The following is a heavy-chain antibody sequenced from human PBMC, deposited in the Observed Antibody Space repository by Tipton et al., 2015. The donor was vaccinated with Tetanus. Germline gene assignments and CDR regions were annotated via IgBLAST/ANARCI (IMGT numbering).Heavy chain of an antibody. D-gene: IGHD6-19*01. V-gene: IGHV3-33*01. CDR2: VWNDGSTE. CDR1: GFTFSRSG. J-gene: IGHJ5*02. CDR3: ARDVGSGWAIGGWFDP. Sequence: SGFTFSRSGMHWVRQAPGKGLEWVAIVWNDGSTEYYADSVKGRFTIPRDNSKNTVSLQMNSLRAEDTAVYYCARDVGSGWAIGGWFDPWGQGTLVTVSS.